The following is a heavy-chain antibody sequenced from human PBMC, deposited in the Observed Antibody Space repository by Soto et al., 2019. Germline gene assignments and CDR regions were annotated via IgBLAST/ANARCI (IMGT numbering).Heavy chain of an antibody. CDR1: GYAFTTYG. CDR3: ARGRYGDY. J-gene: IGHJ4*02. CDR2: IRAHNGNT. Sequence: QVHLVQSGAEVKKPGASVKVSCKGSGYAFTTYGTTWVRQAPGQGLEWMGWIRAHNGNTNYGQKLQGRVTVTRDTSTSTAYMELRRLRSTETAVYYGARGRYGDYWGQGALVTVSS. V-gene: IGHV1-18*01. D-gene: IGHD1-1*01.